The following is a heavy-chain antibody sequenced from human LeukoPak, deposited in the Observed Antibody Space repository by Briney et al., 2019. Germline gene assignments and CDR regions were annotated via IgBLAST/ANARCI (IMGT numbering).Heavy chain of an antibody. CDR1: GGSISSYY. Sequence: PSETLSLTCTVSGGSISSYYWSWIRRPPGKGLEWIGYIYYSGSTNYNPSLKSQVTISVDTSKNQFSLKLSSVTAADTAVYYCARERNGWFDPWGQGTLVTVSS. V-gene: IGHV4-59*01. CDR2: IYYSGST. CDR3: ARERNGWFDP. J-gene: IGHJ5*02. D-gene: IGHD1-14*01.